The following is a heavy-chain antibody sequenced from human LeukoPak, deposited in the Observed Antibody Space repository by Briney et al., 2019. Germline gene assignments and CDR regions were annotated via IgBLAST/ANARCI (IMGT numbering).Heavy chain of an antibody. CDR3: ATLRDGYEFDY. CDR1: GGSITSSDSY. D-gene: IGHD5-24*01. CDR2: IYHSGTT. J-gene: IGHJ4*02. Sequence: KPSETLSLTCAVIGGSITSSDSYWGWIRQPPGKGLEWIGTIYHSGTTYYNPSLKSRVTISVDTSKNQFSLKLSSVTAADTAVYYCATLRDGYEFDYWGQGTLVTVSS. V-gene: IGHV4-39*07.